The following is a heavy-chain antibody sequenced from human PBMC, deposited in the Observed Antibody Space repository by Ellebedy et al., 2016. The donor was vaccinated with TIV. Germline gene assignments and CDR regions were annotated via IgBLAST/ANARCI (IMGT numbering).Heavy chain of an antibody. V-gene: IGHV1-46*01. CDR1: GYTFTSYH. CDR2: INPSGGST. J-gene: IGHJ4*02. Sequence: AASVKVSCKASGYTFTSYHMQWVRQAPGQGLEWMGIINPSGGSTDYAQKFQGRVTMTTDPSTSTAYMELRSLRFDDTAVYYCVRDLGAAVAGTSSFFDYWGQGTLVTVSS. CDR3: VRDLGAAVAGTSSFFDY. D-gene: IGHD6-13*01.